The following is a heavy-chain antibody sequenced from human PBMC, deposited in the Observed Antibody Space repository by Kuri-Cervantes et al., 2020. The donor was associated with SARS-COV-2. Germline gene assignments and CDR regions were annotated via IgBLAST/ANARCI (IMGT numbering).Heavy chain of an antibody. J-gene: IGHJ4*02. V-gene: IGHV3-30*18. CDR3: AKDRAGVHDF. D-gene: IGHD2-21*01. CDR1: GFNFSTTD. Sequence: GGPLRLSCVASGFNFSTTDMHWVRQAPGKGLEWVTFISYDGKNKKCMASGKGRFTISRDNSQNTLHLQMKSLRDEDTAIYYCAKDRAGVHDFWGQGTLVTVSS. CDR2: ISYDGKNK.